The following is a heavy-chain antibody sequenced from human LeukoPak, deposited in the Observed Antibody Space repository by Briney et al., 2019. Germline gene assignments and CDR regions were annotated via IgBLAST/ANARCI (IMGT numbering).Heavy chain of an antibody. V-gene: IGHV4-4*02. Sequence: PSETLSLTCAVSGGSISSSNWWSWVRQPPGKGLEWIGYIYYSGSTNYNPSLKSRVTISVDTSKNQFSLKLSSVTAADTAVYYCARGDLYFDYWGQGTLVTVSS. CDR1: GGSISSSNW. CDR3: ARGDLYFDY. CDR2: IYYSGST. J-gene: IGHJ4*02.